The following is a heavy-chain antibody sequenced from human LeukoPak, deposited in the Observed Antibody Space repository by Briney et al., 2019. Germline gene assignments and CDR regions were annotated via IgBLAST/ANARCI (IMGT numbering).Heavy chain of an antibody. Sequence: GASVKVSCKASGGTFSSYAISWVRQAPGQGLEWMGRIIPILGIANYAQKFQGRVTITADKSTSTAYMELSSLRSEDTAVYYCARARGITMIEEFDYWGQGTLVTVSS. J-gene: IGHJ4*02. CDR3: ARARGITMIEEFDY. V-gene: IGHV1-69*04. CDR2: IIPILGIA. CDR1: GGTFSSYA. D-gene: IGHD3-22*01.